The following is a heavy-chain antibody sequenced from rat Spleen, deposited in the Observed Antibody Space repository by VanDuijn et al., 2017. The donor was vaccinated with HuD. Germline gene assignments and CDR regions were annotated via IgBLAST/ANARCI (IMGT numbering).Heavy chain of an antibody. J-gene: IGHJ2*01. CDR1: GFTFNNYW. Sequence: EVQLVESGGGLVQPGRSLKLSCVASGFTFNNYWMTWIRQAPGKGPEWVASISNTGGSTYYLDSVKGRFTISRDNAENTVYLQMNSLRSEDTATYYCAVAGYGYWGHGVMVTVSS. V-gene: IGHV5-31*01. D-gene: IGHD1-7*01. CDR3: AVAGYGY. CDR2: ISNTGGST.